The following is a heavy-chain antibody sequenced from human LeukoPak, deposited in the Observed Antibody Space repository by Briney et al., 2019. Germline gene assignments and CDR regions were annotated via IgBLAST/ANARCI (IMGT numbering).Heavy chain of an antibody. J-gene: IGHJ4*02. CDR2: ISSSSSTI. CDR3: AWGPGAYYFDY. Sequence: GGSLRLSCAASGFTVSSNYMSWVRQAPGKGLEWVSYISSSSSTIYYADSVKGRFTISRDNAKNSLYLQMNSLRAEDTAVYYCAWGPGAYYFDYWGQGTLVTVSS. V-gene: IGHV3-48*01. D-gene: IGHD7-27*01. CDR1: GFTVSSNY.